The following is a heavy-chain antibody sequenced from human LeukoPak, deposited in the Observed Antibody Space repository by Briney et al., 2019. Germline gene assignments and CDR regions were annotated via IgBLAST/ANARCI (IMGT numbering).Heavy chain of an antibody. D-gene: IGHD1-26*01. V-gene: IGHV4-4*07. Sequence: SQTLSLTCTVSGGSISSYYWSWVRQPAGKGLEWIGRIFTSGSTNYNPSLKSRVTMSVDTSKNQFSLKLNSVTAADTAVYYCARDRDSGSSSNRYFFDYWGQGTLVTVSS. J-gene: IGHJ4*02. CDR2: IFTSGST. CDR3: ARDRDSGSSSNRYFFDY. CDR1: GGSISSYY.